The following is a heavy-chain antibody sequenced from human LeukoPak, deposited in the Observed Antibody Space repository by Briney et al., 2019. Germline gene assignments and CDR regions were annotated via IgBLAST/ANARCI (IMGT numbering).Heavy chain of an antibody. D-gene: IGHD6-13*01. J-gene: IGHJ3*02. V-gene: IGHV4-59*08. CDR3: ARSGSWYSDAFDI. Sequence: SETLSLTYTVSGGSISSYYWSWIRQPPGKGLEWIGYIYYSGSTNYNPSLKSRVTISVDTSKNQFSLKLSSVTAADTAVYYCARSGSWYSDAFDIWGQGTMVTVSS. CDR1: GGSISSYY. CDR2: IYYSGST.